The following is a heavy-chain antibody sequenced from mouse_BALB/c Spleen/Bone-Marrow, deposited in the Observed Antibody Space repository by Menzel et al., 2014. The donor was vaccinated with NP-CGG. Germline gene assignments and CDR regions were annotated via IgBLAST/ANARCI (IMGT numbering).Heavy chain of an antibody. CDR2: INPDSNTI. D-gene: IGHD2-3*01. V-gene: IGHV4-1*02. CDR1: GFDFSSYW. J-gene: IGHJ3*01. Sequence: EVKLMESGGGLVQPGRSLKLSCAASGFDFSSYWMSWVRQAPGKGLEWIGEINPDSNTINYTPSLKDKFIISRDNAKNTLYLQMSKVRSEDTALYYCARLGYYGWFAYWGQGTLVTVSA. CDR3: ARLGYYGWFAY.